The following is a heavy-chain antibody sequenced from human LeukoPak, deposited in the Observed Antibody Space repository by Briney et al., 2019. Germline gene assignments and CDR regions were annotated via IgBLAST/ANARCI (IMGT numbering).Heavy chain of an antibody. CDR2: INPNNRDT. CDR1: GYIFSGYY. Sequence: ASVKVSCKASGYIFSGYYIHWVRQAPGQGLEWMGRINPNNRDTIYAQKFQGRVTMTRDMSISTAYMDLIRLRSDDTAVYYCARLSVAVAGLLDYWGQGTLLTVSS. CDR3: ARLSVAVAGLLDY. V-gene: IGHV1-2*06. D-gene: IGHD6-19*01. J-gene: IGHJ4*02.